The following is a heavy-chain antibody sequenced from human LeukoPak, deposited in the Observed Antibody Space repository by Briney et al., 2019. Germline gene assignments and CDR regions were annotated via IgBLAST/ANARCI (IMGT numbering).Heavy chain of an antibody. D-gene: IGHD3-10*01. CDR2: ISSSSSYI. Sequence: GGSLRLSCAAFGFTFSSYWMHWVRQAPGKGLEWVSSISSSSSYIYYADSVKGRFTISRDNAKNSLYLQMNSLRAEDTAVYYCAREADYYGSILTTEFDYWGQGTLVTVSS. J-gene: IGHJ4*02. V-gene: IGHV3-21*01. CDR1: GFTFSSYW. CDR3: AREADYYGSILTTEFDY.